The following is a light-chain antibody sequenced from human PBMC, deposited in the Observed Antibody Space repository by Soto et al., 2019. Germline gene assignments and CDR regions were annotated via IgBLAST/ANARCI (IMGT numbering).Light chain of an antibody. Sequence: EIVLTQSPGTLSLSPGERATLSCRASQSVCGSYLAWFQQKPGQAPRLLIYVASTRATGVPDRFSGSGSATDFSLTINRLEPEDFAVYYCQHYGSSPWTFGQGTKVEIK. J-gene: IGKJ1*01. CDR2: VAS. CDR1: QSVCGSY. CDR3: QHYGSSPWT. V-gene: IGKV3-20*01.